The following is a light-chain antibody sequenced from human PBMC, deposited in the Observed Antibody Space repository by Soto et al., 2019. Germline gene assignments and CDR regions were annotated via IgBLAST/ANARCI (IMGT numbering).Light chain of an antibody. Sequence: QSVLTQPPSASGTPGQRVTISCSGSSSNIGSNTVNWYQQLPGTAPKLLIYDNNQRPSGVPDRFSGSQSGTSASLAISGLQSEGEADYYCAAWDDSLNGYVFGTGTKLTVL. CDR3: AAWDDSLNGYV. CDR2: DNN. V-gene: IGLV1-44*01. CDR1: SSNIGSNT. J-gene: IGLJ1*01.